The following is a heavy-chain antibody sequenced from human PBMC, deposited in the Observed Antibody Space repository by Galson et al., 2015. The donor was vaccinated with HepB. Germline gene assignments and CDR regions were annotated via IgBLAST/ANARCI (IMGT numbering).Heavy chain of an antibody. CDR1: GYTFTSYD. J-gene: IGHJ4*02. CDR3: VREVYDGGFWSGYYAYYFDY. CDR2: MNPNSGNT. V-gene: IGHV1-8*01. Sequence: SVKVSCKASGYTFTSYDINWVRQAPGQGLEWMGWMNPNSGNTGYAQKFQGRVTMTRNNSISTAYMELSSLRAEDTAVYYCVREVYDGGFWSGYYAYYFDYWGQGTLVTVSS. D-gene: IGHD3-3*01.